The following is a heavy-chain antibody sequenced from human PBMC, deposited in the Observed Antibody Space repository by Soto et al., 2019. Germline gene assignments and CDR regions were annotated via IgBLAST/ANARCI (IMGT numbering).Heavy chain of an antibody. V-gene: IGHV1-69*01. Sequence: QVQLVQSGAEVKKPGSSVKVSCKASGGIFNNYAISWVRQAPGQGLEWMGGIIPVFGTADYAQKFQGRVTITADESTSTADMEVSSMRSEDTTVYYCATGGGYYYERSGHSAWFWGQGTLVTVSS. CDR3: ATGGGYYYERSGHSAWF. J-gene: IGHJ4*01. CDR1: GGIFNNYA. CDR2: IIPVFGTA. D-gene: IGHD3-22*01.